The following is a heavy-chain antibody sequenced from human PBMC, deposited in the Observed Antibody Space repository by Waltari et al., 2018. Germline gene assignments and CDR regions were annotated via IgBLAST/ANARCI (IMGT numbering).Heavy chain of an antibody. J-gene: IGHJ6*03. CDR3: AREKRGRGDCSGGSGDRYYYYYIDD. Sequence: QVQLQQWGAGLLKPSETLSLTCAVYGGSFSGYYWSWIRQPPGKGLELLGEINHKGRPSCNPSRKSRITISVDTSKKRFALRLRAETAAETAVYYCAREKRGRGDCSGGSGDRYYYYYIDDWGKGTTVTVSS. V-gene: IGHV4-34*01. D-gene: IGHD2-15*01. CDR2: INHKGRP. CDR1: GGSFSGYY.